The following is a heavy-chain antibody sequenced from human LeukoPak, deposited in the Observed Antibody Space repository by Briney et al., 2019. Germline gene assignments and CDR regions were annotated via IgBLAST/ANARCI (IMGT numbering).Heavy chain of an antibody. CDR2: IYYSGST. CDR3: ARDGDTAMGEDAFDI. J-gene: IGHJ3*02. V-gene: IGHV4-31*03. Sequence: PSETLSLTCTVSGGSISRGGYYWSWIRQHPGKGLEWIGYIYYSGSTYYNPSLKSRVTISVDTSKNQFSLKLSSVTAADTAVYYCARDGDTAMGEDAFDIWGQGTMVTVSS. D-gene: IGHD5-18*01. CDR1: GGSISRGGYY.